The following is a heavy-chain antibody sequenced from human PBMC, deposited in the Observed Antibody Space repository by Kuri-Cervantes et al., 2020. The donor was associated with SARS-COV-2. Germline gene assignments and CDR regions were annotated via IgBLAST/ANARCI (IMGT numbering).Heavy chain of an antibody. J-gene: IGHJ4*02. CDR2: IYHSGST. CDR1: GGSISSSNW. V-gene: IGHV4-4*02. CDR3: AKTPGYSYGALYFDY. D-gene: IGHD5-18*01. Sequence: SETLSLTCAVSGGSISSSNWWSWVRQPPGKGLEWIGDIYHSGSTNYNPSLKSRVTISVDKSKNRFSLKLSSVTAADTGVYYCAKTPGYSYGALYFDYWGQGTLVTVSS.